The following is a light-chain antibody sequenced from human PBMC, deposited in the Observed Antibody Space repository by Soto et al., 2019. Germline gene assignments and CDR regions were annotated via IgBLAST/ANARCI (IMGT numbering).Light chain of an antibody. CDR1: SSNIGSNY. CDR2: RNN. CDR3: AAWDDSLSVHVV. J-gene: IGLJ2*01. Sequence: QSVLTQPPSASGTPGQRVTISCSGSSSNIGSNYVYWYQQLPGTAPKLLIYRNNQRPSGVPDRFSGSKSGTSASLAISGLRSEDEADYYCAAWDDSLSVHVVFGGATKVTVL. V-gene: IGLV1-47*01.